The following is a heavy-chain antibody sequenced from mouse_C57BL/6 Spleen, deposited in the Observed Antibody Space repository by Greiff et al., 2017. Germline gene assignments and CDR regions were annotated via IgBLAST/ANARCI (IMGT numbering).Heavy chain of an antibody. V-gene: IGHV1-18*01. CDR3: ARFYYGSSFDD. J-gene: IGHJ2*01. D-gene: IGHD1-1*01. CDR2: INPNNGGT. CDR1: GYTFTDYN. Sequence: EVQLQQSGPELVKPGASVKIPCKASGYTFTDYNMDWVKQSHGKSLEWIGDINPNNGGTNYNQKFKGKATLTVDKSSSTAYLELRSLTSEDTAVYYCARFYYGSSFDDWGQGTTLTVSS.